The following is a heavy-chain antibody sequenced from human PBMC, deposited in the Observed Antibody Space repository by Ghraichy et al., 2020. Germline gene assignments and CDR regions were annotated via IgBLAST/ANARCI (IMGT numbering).Heavy chain of an antibody. CDR2: ISYTGVA. Sequence: SETLSLTCAVYGGTFSGSYWTWIRQHPDRGLEYIGEISYTGVANYNPSLKSRVSISLDFSSNQLSLKMTSLTAADTAVYYCARGSLLLHRRPLDLWGQGTLVTVSA. D-gene: IGHD2-21*02. CDR1: GGTFSGSY. J-gene: IGHJ4*02. V-gene: IGHV4-34*01. CDR3: ARGSLLLHRRPLDL.